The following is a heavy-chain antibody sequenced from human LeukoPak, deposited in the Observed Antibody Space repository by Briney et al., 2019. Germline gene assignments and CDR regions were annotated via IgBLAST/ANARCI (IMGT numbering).Heavy chain of an antibody. V-gene: IGHV4-59*01. Sequence: PSETMTLTSTVSAGSLSSYYWSWIRQPPGKGLEWNGYIYYTGSPNYNPSLTSRANISVDTSKYQFSLNLTSVTAADTAVYYCARWGSIAVARFDYWGQGTLVTVSS. CDR3: ARWGSIAVARFDY. CDR1: AGSLSSYY. D-gene: IGHD6-6*01. J-gene: IGHJ4*02. CDR2: IYYTGSP.